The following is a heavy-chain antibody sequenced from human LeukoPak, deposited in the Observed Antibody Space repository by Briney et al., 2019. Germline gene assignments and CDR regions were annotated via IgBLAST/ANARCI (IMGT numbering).Heavy chain of an antibody. V-gene: IGHV3-23*01. J-gene: IGHJ3*02. CDR3: AKKVGGIYAFDM. D-gene: IGHD1-26*01. CDR2: VSGSGDIT. Sequence: GGSLRLSCAASGFTFSSYAMNWVRQAPGKGLEWVSIVSGSGDITFYADSVKGRFTISRDNSKNTLYLQMSSLRAEDTAVYYCAKKVGGIYAFDMWGQGTMVTASS. CDR1: GFTFSSYA.